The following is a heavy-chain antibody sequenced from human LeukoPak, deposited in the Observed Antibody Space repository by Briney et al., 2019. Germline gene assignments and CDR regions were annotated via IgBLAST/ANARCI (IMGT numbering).Heavy chain of an antibody. CDR3: ATIDSSGYWYYYYYGMDV. D-gene: IGHD3-22*01. CDR1: GYNFNNYD. V-gene: IGHV1-8*01. CDR2: MTPSSGHT. J-gene: IGHJ6*02. Sequence: GASVKVSCKTSGYNFNNYDINWVRQATGQGLEWMGWMTPSSGHTGYAQKFQGRVTMTRNTSISTAYMELSSLRSEDTAVYYCATIDSSGYWYYYYYGMDVWGQGTTVTVSS.